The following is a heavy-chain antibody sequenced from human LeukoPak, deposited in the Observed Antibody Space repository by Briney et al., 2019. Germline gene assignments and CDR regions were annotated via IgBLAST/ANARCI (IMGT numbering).Heavy chain of an antibody. CDR2: IFPSGST. J-gene: IGHJ3*02. CDR1: GGSISNKIW. Sequence: SETLSLACAVSGGSISNKIWWSWVRQPPGKGLEWIGEIFPSGSTNYNPSLKNRVTISVDKSKNQFSLKLNSVTAADTAVYYCARDRKSSDYDSSGYYYYAFDIWGQGTMVTVSS. D-gene: IGHD3-22*01. V-gene: IGHV4-4*02. CDR3: ARDRKSSDYDSSGYYYYAFDI.